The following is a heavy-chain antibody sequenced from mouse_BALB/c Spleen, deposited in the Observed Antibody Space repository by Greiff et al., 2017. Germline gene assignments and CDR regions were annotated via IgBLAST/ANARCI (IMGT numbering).Heavy chain of an antibody. Sequence: DVKLVESGGGLVKPGGSLKLSCAASGFTFSDYYMYWVRQTPEKRLEWVATISDGGSYTYYPDSVKGRFTISRDNAKNNLYLQMSSLKSEDTAMYYCARANSFPYWGQGTLVTVSA. J-gene: IGHJ3*01. CDR1: GFTFSDYY. CDR2: ISDGGSYT. CDR3: ARANSFPY. V-gene: IGHV5-4*02. D-gene: IGHD4-1*01.